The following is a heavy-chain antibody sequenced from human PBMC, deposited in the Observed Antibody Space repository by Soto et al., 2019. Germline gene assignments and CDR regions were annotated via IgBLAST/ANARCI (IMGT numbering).Heavy chain of an antibody. CDR2: IYHNERT. CDR1: GVSISSSQW. J-gene: IGHJ6*02. D-gene: IGHD3-16*01. Sequence: QVQLQESGPGLVKPSGTLSLTCAVSGVSISSSQWWSWVRPPPGKGLEWIGEIYHNERTNYNPSLKSRLTMSLDRSKNQVSLKLSSVTAADTATYYGGGTKDYVYGVDVWGHGTRVTVSS. V-gene: IGHV4-4*02. CDR3: GGTKDYVYGVDV.